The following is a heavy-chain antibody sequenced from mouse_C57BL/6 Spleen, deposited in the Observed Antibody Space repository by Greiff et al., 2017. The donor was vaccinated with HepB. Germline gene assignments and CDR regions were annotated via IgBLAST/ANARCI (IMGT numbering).Heavy chain of an antibody. CDR1: GFTFSSYA. V-gene: IGHV5-9-1*02. Sequence: EVQGVESGEGLVKPGGSLKLSCAASGFTFSSYAMSWVRQTPEKRLEWVAYISSGGDYIYYADTVKGRFTISRDNARNTLYLQMSSLKSEDTAMYYCTRDYGNYWYFDVWGTGTTVTVSS. CDR2: ISSGGDYI. CDR3: TRDYGNYWYFDV. J-gene: IGHJ1*03. D-gene: IGHD2-1*01.